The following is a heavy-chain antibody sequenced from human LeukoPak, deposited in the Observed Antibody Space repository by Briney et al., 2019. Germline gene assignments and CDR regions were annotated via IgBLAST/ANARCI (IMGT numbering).Heavy chain of an antibody. CDR3: ARETNMSG. CDR2: IKQDGSEK. V-gene: IGHV3-7*05. J-gene: IGHJ6*02. D-gene: IGHD3-10*02. Sequence: SGGSLRLSCAASVFPSGKYWMIWPRQAPGRGLEWVASIKQDGSEKSYVDSVKGRFTISRDNAKNSLHLQMSSLRAEDTAVYYCARETNMSGWGQGTTVTVSS. CDR1: VFPSGKYW.